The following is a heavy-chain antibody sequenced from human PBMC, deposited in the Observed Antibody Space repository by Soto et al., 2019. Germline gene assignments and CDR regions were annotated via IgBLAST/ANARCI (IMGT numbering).Heavy chain of an antibody. Sequence: QVQLQESGPGLVKPSQTLSLTCTVSGGSTSSGDYYWSWIRQPPVEGLDWIGYIYYSGSTYYNSSLRRRVTISVDTSKNQFSLKVTSVTAADTAIYYCASLTLEGYAFDIWGQGTMVTVSS. CDR3: ASLTLEGYAFDI. CDR2: IYYSGST. J-gene: IGHJ3*02. CDR1: GGSTSSGDYY. V-gene: IGHV4-30-4*01. D-gene: IGHD3-9*01.